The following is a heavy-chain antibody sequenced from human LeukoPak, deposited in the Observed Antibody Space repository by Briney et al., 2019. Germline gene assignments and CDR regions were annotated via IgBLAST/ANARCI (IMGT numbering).Heavy chain of an antibody. V-gene: IGHV4-59*01. CDR3: ARDPQTGTFDY. J-gene: IGHJ4*02. CDR2: IYYSGST. CDR1: GGSISSYC. D-gene: IGHD1-7*01. Sequence: SETLSLTCTVSGGSISSYCWSWIRQPPGKGLEWIGYIYYSGSTNYNPSLKSRVTISVDTSKNQFSLKLSSVTAADTAVYYCARDPQTGTFDYWGQGTLVTVSS.